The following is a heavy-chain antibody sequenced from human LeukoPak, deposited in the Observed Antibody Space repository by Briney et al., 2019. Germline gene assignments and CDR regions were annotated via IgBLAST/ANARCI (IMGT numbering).Heavy chain of an antibody. J-gene: IGHJ6*03. Sequence: SETLSLTCIVSTDSISSGYSWGWIRQPPGKGLERIGIISHSGSTSYNWSLTIRVTISVDTSKTQFSLKLTSVTAADTAVYYCARVTESHNIVVLGSYMDVWGKGTTVTVSS. CDR3: ARVTESHNIVVLGSYMDV. V-gene: IGHV4-38-2*02. D-gene: IGHD2-15*01. CDR1: TDSISSGYS. CDR2: ISHSGST.